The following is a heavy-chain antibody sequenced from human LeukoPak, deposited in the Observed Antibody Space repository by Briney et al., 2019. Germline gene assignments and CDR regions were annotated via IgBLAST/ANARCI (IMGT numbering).Heavy chain of an antibody. CDR3: AKGGILTGYYHAPYY. V-gene: IGHV3-9*01. Sequence: GGSLRLSCAASGFTFDDYAMHWVRQAPGKGVEGVSGISWNSGSIVYADSVKGRFTISRDKAKNSLYLQMNSLRAEDTALYYCAKGGILTGYYHAPYYWGQGTLVTVSS. J-gene: IGHJ4*02. CDR1: GFTFDDYA. CDR2: ISWNSGSI. D-gene: IGHD3-9*01.